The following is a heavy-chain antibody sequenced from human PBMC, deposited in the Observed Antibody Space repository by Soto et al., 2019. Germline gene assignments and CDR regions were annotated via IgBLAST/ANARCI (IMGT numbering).Heavy chain of an antibody. Sequence: TLSLTCTVSGGSISSGDYYWSWIRQPPGKGLEWIGYIYYSGSTYYNPSLKSRVTISVDTSKYQFSLKLSSVTAADTAVYYCARDITVVRGVNRNWFDPWGQETLVAFSS. J-gene: IGHJ5*02. CDR3: ARDITVVRGVNRNWFDP. CDR1: GGSISSGDYY. CDR2: IYYSGST. V-gene: IGHV4-30-4*01. D-gene: IGHD3-10*01.